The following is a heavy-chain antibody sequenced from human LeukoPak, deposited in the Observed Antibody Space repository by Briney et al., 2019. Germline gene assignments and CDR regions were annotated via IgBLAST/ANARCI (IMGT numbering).Heavy chain of an antibody. J-gene: IGHJ4*02. Sequence: GGSLRLSCAASGFTFSSCAMSWVRQAPGKGLEWVSGISDGGGTTNYADAVRGRFTISRDNSKNTLFLQFNSLRADDTAVYYCAKGRGTTVTAAANYWGQGTLVTVSS. CDR3: AKGRGTTVTAAANY. CDR1: GFTFSSCA. V-gene: IGHV3-23*01. D-gene: IGHD4-17*01. CDR2: ISDGGGTT.